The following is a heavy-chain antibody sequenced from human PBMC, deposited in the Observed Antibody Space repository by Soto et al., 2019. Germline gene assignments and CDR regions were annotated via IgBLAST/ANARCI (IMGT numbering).Heavy chain of an antibody. CDR1: GGSISNHY. CDR2: IYYNGNT. J-gene: IGHJ4*02. CDR3: ARANWNSES. Sequence: QVQLQESGPGLVKPSETLSLTCSVSGGSISNHYWSWIRQPPGKGLEWIGYIYYNGNTNYNPSLKSRVTMPVDTSRNKIALKLTTLTAAGTAVYYCARANWNSESWGQGTLVPVSS. D-gene: IGHD1-20*01. V-gene: IGHV4-59*11.